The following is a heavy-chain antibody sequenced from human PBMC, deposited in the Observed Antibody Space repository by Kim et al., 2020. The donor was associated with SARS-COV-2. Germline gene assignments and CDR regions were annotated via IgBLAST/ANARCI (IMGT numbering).Heavy chain of an antibody. CDR3: AKDLSGRGSAFDI. D-gene: IGHD3-10*01. V-gene: IGHV3-30*02. Sequence: YADSVKGRFTISRDNSKNTLYLQMNSLRAEDTAVYYCAKDLSGRGSAFDIWGQGTMVTVSS. J-gene: IGHJ3*02.